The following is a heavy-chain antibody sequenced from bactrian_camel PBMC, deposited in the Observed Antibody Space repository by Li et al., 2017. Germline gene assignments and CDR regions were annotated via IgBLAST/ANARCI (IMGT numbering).Heavy chain of an antibody. V-gene: IGHV3S57*01. D-gene: IGHD3*01. Sequence: HVQLVESGGGSVETGGSLRLSCTASGYTHVDTRYTLARFRQAPGREREGVASVISDGELNYADSVQGRFSISQNNDKSTLFLQMDDLKPEDTAMYYCATDPRVQRNQALSSEYQYWGQGTQVTVS. CDR3: ATDPRVQRNQALSSEYQY. CDR2: VISDGEL. J-gene: IGHJ4*01. CDR1: GYTHVDTRYT.